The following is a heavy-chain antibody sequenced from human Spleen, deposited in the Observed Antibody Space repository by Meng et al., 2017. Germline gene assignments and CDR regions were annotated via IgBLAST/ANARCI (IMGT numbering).Heavy chain of an antibody. CDR3: ARGGMTNYGMDV. CDR1: GGIFSNYV. Sequence: ASVKVSCKALGGIFSNYVIGWVRQAPGQGLEWMGWISAYNGNTNYAQKLQGRVTMTTDTSTSTAYMELRSLRSDDTAVYYCARGGMTNYGMDVWGQGTTVTVSS. CDR2: ISAYNGNT. J-gene: IGHJ6*02. V-gene: IGHV1-18*01.